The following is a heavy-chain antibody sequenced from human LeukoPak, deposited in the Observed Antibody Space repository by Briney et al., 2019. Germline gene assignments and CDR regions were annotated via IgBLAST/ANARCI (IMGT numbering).Heavy chain of an antibody. CDR1: GGSISSGGYS. Sequence: PSETLSLTCAVSGGSISSGGYSWSWIRQPPGKGLEWIGEIYHSGSTNYNPSLKSRVTISVDKSKNQFSLKLSSVTAADTAVYYCATYCSGGSCYPYYFDYWGQGTLVTVSS. D-gene: IGHD2-15*01. J-gene: IGHJ4*02. CDR2: IYHSGST. V-gene: IGHV4-30-2*01. CDR3: ATYCSGGSCYPYYFDY.